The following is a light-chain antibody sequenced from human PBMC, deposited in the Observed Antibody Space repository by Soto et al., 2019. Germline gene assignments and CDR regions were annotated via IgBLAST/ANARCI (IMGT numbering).Light chain of an antibody. J-gene: IGKJ2*01. CDR1: QSISSY. V-gene: IGKV1-39*01. CDR2: AAS. Sequence: DLQMTQSPSSLSASVGDRVTITCQASQSISSYLNWYQQKPGKAPKLLIYAASSLQSGVPSRFSGSGSGTDFTLTISSLQPEDFATYYCQQSYSTPQNTFGQGTKLEIK. CDR3: QQSYSTPQNT.